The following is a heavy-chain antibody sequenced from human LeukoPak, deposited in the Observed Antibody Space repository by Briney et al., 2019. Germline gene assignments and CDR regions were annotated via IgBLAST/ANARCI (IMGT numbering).Heavy chain of an antibody. CDR2: IIPIFGTA. J-gene: IGHJ4*02. CDR1: GGTFSSYA. V-gene: IGHV1-69*13. Sequence: SVRVSCKASGGTFSSYAISWVRQAPGQGLEWMGGIIPIFGTANYAQKFQGRVTITADESTSTAYMELSSLRSEDTAVYYCARVWCSSTSCYSELDYWGQGTLVTVSS. CDR3: ARVWCSSTSCYSELDY. D-gene: IGHD2-2*01.